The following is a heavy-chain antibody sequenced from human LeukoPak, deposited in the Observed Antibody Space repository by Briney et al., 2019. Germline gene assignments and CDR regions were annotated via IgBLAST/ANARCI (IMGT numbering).Heavy chain of an antibody. D-gene: IGHD3-10*01. V-gene: IGHV4-61*01. CDR3: ARDRSVYYYGSGSYVPYYYMDV. CDR1: GYSISSGYY. Sequence: PSETLSLTCTVSGYSISSGYYWGWIRQPPGKGLEWIGYIYYSGSTNYNPSLKSRVTISVDTSKNQFSLKLSSVTAADTAVYYCARDRSVYYYGSGSYVPYYYMDVWGKGTTVTVSS. J-gene: IGHJ6*03. CDR2: IYYSGST.